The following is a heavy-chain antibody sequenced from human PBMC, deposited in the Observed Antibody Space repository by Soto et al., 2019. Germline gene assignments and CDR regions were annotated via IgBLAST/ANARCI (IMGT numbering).Heavy chain of an antibody. D-gene: IGHD2-15*01. Sequence: PGGSLRLSCAASGFTFSNYDMHCVRQVTGKGLEWVSTIGTAGDTYYPGSVKGRFTISRENAKISLYLQMNSLRAEDTAVYYCARGRLISLYYFDYWGQGTLVTVSS. J-gene: IGHJ4*02. V-gene: IGHV3-13*01. CDR2: IGTAGDT. CDR1: GFTFSNYD. CDR3: ARGRLISLYYFDY.